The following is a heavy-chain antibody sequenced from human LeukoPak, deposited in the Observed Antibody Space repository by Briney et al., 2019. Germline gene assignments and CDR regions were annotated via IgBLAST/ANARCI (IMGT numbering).Heavy chain of an antibody. D-gene: IGHD3-10*01. CDR1: GYTFTSYY. V-gene: IGHV1-46*01. CDR2: INPSGGST. Sequence: GASVKVSCKASGYTFTSYYMHWVRQAPGQGLEWMGIINPSGGSTSYAQKFQGRVTMTRDTSTSTVYMELSSLRSEDTAVYYCARDLGGGSGSYYPPRGDYWGQGTWSPSPQ. CDR3: ARDLGGGSGSYYPPRGDY. J-gene: IGHJ4*02.